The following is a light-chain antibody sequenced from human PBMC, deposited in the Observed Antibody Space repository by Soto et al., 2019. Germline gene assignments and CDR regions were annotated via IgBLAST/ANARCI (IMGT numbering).Light chain of an antibody. V-gene: IGLV2-14*01. CDR1: SSDVGSYNY. CDR2: EVS. Sequence: QSALTQPASVSGSPGQSITISCTGTSSDVGSYNYVSRYQPHPGKAPKFMIYEVSNRPSGVSTRFSGSKSGNTASLTISGLQAEDEADYYCSSYTGSSTHVLFGGGTKLTVL. J-gene: IGLJ2*01. CDR3: SSYTGSSTHVL.